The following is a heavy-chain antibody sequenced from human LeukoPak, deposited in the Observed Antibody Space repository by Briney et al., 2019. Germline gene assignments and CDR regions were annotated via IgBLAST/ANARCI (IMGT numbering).Heavy chain of an antibody. CDR1: GFTFSSYA. CDR3: AKPAPIDDFWSSTTSDYWYFDL. Sequence: GGSLRLSCAASGFTFSSYAMHWVRQAPGKGLEWVAVISYDGSNKYYADSVKGRFTISRDNSKNTLYLQMNSLRAEDTAVYYCAKPAPIDDFWSSTTSDYWYFDLWGRGTLVTVSS. CDR2: ISYDGSNK. V-gene: IGHV3-30-3*02. D-gene: IGHD3-3*01. J-gene: IGHJ2*01.